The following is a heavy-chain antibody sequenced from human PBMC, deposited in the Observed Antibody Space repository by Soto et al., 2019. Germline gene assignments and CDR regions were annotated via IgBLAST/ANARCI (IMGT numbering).Heavy chain of an antibody. D-gene: IGHD1-26*01. CDR3: AIAPRLKWDLPPT. CDR1: GGIFNYYA. V-gene: IGHV1-69*01. Sequence: QVQLVQSGAEVKKPGSSVRVSCGPSGGIFNYYAFAWVRQAPGQGLEWMGGIIPVFGMTNYAEKFQGRVTISADGPTRTVYMELTSLRFEDTAVYYCAIAPRLKWDLPPTWGQATLVTVSS. CDR2: IIPVFGMT. J-gene: IGHJ5*02.